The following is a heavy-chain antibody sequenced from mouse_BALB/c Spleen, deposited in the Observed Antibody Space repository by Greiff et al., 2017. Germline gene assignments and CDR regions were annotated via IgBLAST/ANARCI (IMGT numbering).Heavy chain of an antibody. Sequence: QVQLQQSGAELVKPGASVKLSCKTSGYTFTSYWIQWVKQRPGQGLGWIGEIFPGTGTTYYNEKFKGKATLTIDTSSSTAYMQLSSLTSEDSAVYFCARRRRDLYYFDYWGQGTTLTVSS. CDR2: IFPGTGTT. CDR3: ARRRRDLYYFDY. V-gene: IGHV1S132*01. D-gene: IGHD3-3*01. J-gene: IGHJ2*01. CDR1: GYTFTSYW.